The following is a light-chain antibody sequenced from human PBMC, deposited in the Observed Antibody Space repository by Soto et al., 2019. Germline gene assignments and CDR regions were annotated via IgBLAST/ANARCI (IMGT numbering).Light chain of an antibody. Sequence: IVLTQSPATLSLSPGERSTLSCRASQSVSSYLAWYQQKPGQAPRLLICDTSNRATGIPARFSGSGSVTELSTTITSLDPEDFEVYSCKKRRNWNLNFGGGTKV. CDR1: QSVSSY. CDR2: DTS. V-gene: IGKV3-11*01. CDR3: KKRRNWNLN. J-gene: IGKJ4*01.